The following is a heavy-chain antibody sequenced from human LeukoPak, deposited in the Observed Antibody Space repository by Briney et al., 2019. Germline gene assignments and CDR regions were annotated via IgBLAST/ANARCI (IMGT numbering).Heavy chain of an antibody. D-gene: IGHD3-22*01. J-gene: IGHJ4*02. CDR2: ISSSSSYI. CDR3: ARGPLNAYYYDSSGPYFDY. V-gene: IGHV3-21*01. CDR1: GFTFSSYS. Sequence: GGSLRLSCAASGFTFSSYSMNWVRQAPGKGLEWVSSISSSSSYIYYADSVKGRFTISRDNAKNSLYLQMNSLRAEDTAVYYCARGPLNAYYYDSSGPYFDYWGQGTLVTVSS.